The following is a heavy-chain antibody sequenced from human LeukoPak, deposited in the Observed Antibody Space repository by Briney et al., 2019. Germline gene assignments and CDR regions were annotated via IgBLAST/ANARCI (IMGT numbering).Heavy chain of an antibody. CDR1: GGSISSGSYY. D-gene: IGHD6-13*01. CDR2: IYYSGRT. J-gene: IGHJ6*03. CDR3: ARILARPSGDVIAAAGTYYYYYYMDV. V-gene: IGHV4-61*01. Sequence: SETLSLTCTVSGGSISSGSYYWSWIRQPPAKGLEWIGYIYYSGRTNYHPSPNSRLTISVDTSKNQFSLKLSSVTAADTAVYYCARILARPSGDVIAAAGTYYYYYYMDVWGKGTTVTVSS.